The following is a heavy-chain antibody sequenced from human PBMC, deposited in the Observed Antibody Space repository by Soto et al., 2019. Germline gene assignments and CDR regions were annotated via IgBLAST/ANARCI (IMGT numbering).Heavy chain of an antibody. J-gene: IGHJ4*02. V-gene: IGHV3-21*01. CDR3: ARDDPYCDYVFDY. Sequence: GGSLRPSWAASGFTSSSFTMNWVRQVPGKGLEWVSSISSSSSYLYYADSVKGRFTISRDNAKNSLYLQMNSLRAEDTAVYYCARDDPYCDYVFDYWGQGTLVTVSS. D-gene: IGHD4-17*01. CDR1: GFTSSSFT. CDR2: ISSSSSYL.